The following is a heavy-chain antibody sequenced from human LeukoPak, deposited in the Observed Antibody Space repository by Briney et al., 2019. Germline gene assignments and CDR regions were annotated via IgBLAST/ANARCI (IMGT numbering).Heavy chain of an antibody. Sequence: GGSLRLSCAASGFSFSSYAMSWVRQAPGKGLECVSGNSGSGGTTYYADSVKGRFTISRDNSRNTLYLQMNSLRAEDTAVHYCAKEVGATGAIYYGMDVWGQGTTVTVSS. CDR1: GFSFSSYA. J-gene: IGHJ6*02. CDR3: AKEVGATGAIYYGMDV. CDR2: NSGSGGTT. V-gene: IGHV3-23*01. D-gene: IGHD1-26*01.